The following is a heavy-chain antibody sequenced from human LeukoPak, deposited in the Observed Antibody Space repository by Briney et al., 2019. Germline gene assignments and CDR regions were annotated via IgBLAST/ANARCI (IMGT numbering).Heavy chain of an antibody. Sequence: GASVKVSCKASGYTFTGYYMHWVRQAPGQGLEWMGWINPNSGGTNYAQKFQGRVTMTRDTSISTAYMELTSLTSEDTAVYYCASMDRGTIVPYFEYWGQGALVTVSS. CDR3: ASMDRGTIVPYFEY. V-gene: IGHV1-2*02. CDR2: INPNSGGT. J-gene: IGHJ4*02. D-gene: IGHD3-10*01. CDR1: GYTFTGYY.